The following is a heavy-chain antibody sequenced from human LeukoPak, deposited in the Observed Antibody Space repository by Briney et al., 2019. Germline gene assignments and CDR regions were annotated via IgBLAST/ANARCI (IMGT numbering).Heavy chain of an antibody. Sequence: SVKVSCKASGGTFSSYAISWVRQAPGQGLEWMGGILPIFGTANYAQKFQGRVTITADESTSTAYMELSSLRSEDTAVYYCARDSCGGDCFVDAFDIWGQGTMVTVSS. J-gene: IGHJ3*02. CDR1: GGTFSSYA. CDR2: ILPIFGTA. V-gene: IGHV1-69*13. CDR3: ARDSCGGDCFVDAFDI. D-gene: IGHD2-21*01.